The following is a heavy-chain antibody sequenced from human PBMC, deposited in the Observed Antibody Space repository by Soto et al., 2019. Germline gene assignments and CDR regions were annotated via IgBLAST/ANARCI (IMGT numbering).Heavy chain of an antibody. CDR1: ENTFIGYY. Sequence: ASVKVSCKASENTFIGYYLHWVRQAPGQGLEWMGWISPYSGDTDSAQKFQGRVTLTRDTSTRTVYMELSRLTSDDTAVYYCAANEPTKRAAFDIWGQGTMVTVSS. J-gene: IGHJ3*02. V-gene: IGHV1-2*02. CDR2: ISPYSGDT. CDR3: AANEPTKRAAFDI.